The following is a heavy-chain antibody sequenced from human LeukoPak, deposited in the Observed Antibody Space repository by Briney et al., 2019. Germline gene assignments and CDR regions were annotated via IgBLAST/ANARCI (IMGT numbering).Heavy chain of an antibody. V-gene: IGHV4-34*01. Sequence: PSETLSLTCAVNGGSFSGYYWSWIRQPPGKGLEWIGEINHSGSTNYNPSLKSRVTISVDTSKNQFSLKLSSVTAADTAVYYCALGAYYDILTGYPQDYYYGMDVWGKGTTVTVSS. CDR2: INHSGST. CDR1: GGSFSGYY. D-gene: IGHD3-9*01. J-gene: IGHJ6*04. CDR3: ALGAYYDILTGYPQDYYYGMDV.